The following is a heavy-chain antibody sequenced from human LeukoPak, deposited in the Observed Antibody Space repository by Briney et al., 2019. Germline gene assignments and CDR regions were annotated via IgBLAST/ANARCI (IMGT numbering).Heavy chain of an antibody. D-gene: IGHD2-2*01. CDR1: GGSISSYY. Sequence: SETLSLTCTVSGGSISSYYWSWIRQPAGKGLEWIGRIYTSGSPNYNPSLKSRVTMSVDTSKNHFSLKLSSVTAADTAVYYCARGGCSSTSRYPFDYWGQGTLVTVSS. J-gene: IGHJ4*02. CDR2: IYTSGSP. V-gene: IGHV4-4*07. CDR3: ARGGCSSTSRYPFDY.